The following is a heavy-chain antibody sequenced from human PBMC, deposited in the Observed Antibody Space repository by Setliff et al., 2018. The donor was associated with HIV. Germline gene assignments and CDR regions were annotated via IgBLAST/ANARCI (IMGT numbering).Heavy chain of an antibody. Sequence: GASVKVSCKASGYSFTAYGISWVRQAPGQGFEWMGWINIDSGHTNFAQKFQDRVTVTTDTSTNTTYMELRGLRSDDTATYYCASKGDYYTSKTLDSWGQGTLVTVSS. J-gene: IGHJ4*02. CDR1: GYSFTAYG. CDR3: ASKGDYYTSKTLDS. CDR2: INIDSGHT. V-gene: IGHV1-18*01. D-gene: IGHD3-10*01.